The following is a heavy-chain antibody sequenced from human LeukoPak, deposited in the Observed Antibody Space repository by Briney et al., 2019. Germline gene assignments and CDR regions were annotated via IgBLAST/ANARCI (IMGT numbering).Heavy chain of an antibody. D-gene: IGHD3-16*01. V-gene: IGHV1-69*13. J-gene: IGHJ4*02. CDR2: IIPVFGTT. CDR1: GDTFSRYA. Sequence: SVKVSCKTSGDTFSRYAISWVRQAPGQGLEWMGGIIPVFGTTNYAQKFQGRVTITADESTSTAYMGLSSLRSEDTAVYYCASQGGYYFDYWGQGTLVTVSS. CDR3: ASQGGYYFDY.